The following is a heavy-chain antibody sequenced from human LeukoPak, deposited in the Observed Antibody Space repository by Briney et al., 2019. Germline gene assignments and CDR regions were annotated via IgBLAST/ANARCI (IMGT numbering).Heavy chain of an antibody. Sequence: PSETLSLTCTVSGGSISSSTYYWGWIRQPPGKGLEWIGSIYYSGSTYYNPSLKSRVTISVDTSKNQFSLKLSSVTAADTAVYYCARGTSSSWSGYWGQGTLVTVSS. CDR1: GGSISSSTYY. CDR3: ARGTSSSWSGY. CDR2: IYYSGST. D-gene: IGHD6-13*01. J-gene: IGHJ4*02. V-gene: IGHV4-39*01.